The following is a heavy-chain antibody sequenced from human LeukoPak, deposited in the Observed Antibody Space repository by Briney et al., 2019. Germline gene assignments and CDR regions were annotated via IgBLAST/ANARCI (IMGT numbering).Heavy chain of an antibody. V-gene: IGHV4-4*09. CDR2: IYTSGST. J-gene: IGHJ5*02. D-gene: IGHD2-2*01. CDR1: GGSISSYY. Sequence: SETLSLTCTVSGGSISSYYWSWIRQPPGKGLEWIGYIYTSGSTNYNPSLKSRVTISVDTSKNQFSLKLSSVTAADTAVYYCARARCTGSTSCSWFDPWGQGTLVTVSS. CDR3: ARARCTGSTSCSWFDP.